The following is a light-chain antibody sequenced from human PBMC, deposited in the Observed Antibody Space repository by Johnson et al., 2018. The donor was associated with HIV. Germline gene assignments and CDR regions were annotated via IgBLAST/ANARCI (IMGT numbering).Light chain of an antibody. Sequence: QSVLTQPPSVSAAPGQKVTISCSGNSCDIGNNYVSCHQQFPGTVPKLLIYVNNKRPSGIPDRFSASKSGTSATLVITGLQTGDEADYYCGAWDSSLSAHFVFGTGTKVTVL. CDR1: SCDIGNNY. J-gene: IGLJ1*01. V-gene: IGLV1-51*01. CDR3: GAWDSSLSAHFV. CDR2: VNN.